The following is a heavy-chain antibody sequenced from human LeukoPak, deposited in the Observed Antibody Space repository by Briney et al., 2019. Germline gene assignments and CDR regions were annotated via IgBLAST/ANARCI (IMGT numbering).Heavy chain of an antibody. J-gene: IGHJ2*01. CDR3: ARVRAAAGTSSYWYFDL. CDR1: GGSISSYY. CDR2: IYYSGST. D-gene: IGHD6-13*01. V-gene: IGHV4-59*01. Sequence: SETLSLTCTVSGGSISSYYWSWIRQPPGKGLEWIGYIYYSGSTNYNPSLKSRVTISVDTSKNQFTLKLSSVTAADTAVYYCARVRAAAGTSSYWYFDLWGRGTLVTVSS.